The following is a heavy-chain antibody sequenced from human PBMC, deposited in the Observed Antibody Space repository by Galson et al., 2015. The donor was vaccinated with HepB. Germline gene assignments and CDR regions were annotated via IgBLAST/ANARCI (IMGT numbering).Heavy chain of an antibody. CDR3: ARLGGGMTTSLYYYYYMDV. D-gene: IGHD3-16*01. J-gene: IGHJ6*03. Sequence: SVKVSCKASGYTFTNYHLHWVRQVPGQGLEWMGRIHPNSGATNYVQSFQGRVTMTRDTSINTVYMDLSSLKAADTAMYYCARLGGGMTTSLYYYYYMDVWGQGTTVTVSS. CDR2: IHPNSGAT. V-gene: IGHV1/OR15-1*04. CDR1: GYTFTNYH.